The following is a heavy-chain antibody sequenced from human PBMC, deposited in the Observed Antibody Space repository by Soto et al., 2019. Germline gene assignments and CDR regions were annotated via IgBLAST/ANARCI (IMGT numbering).Heavy chain of an antibody. D-gene: IGHD2-15*01. V-gene: IGHV4-4*02. Sequence: SETLSLTYVVSGNSISTTNWWSWVRQSPWKGLELIGEIYHSGSTNCNPSLKSRVTISVDKSKNQFSLKLSSVTAADTAVYYCARDLGYCSGGSCLGWFDPGGQGTLVTVSS. CDR2: IYHSGST. J-gene: IGHJ5*02. CDR3: ARDLGYCSGGSCLGWFDP. CDR1: GNSISTTNW.